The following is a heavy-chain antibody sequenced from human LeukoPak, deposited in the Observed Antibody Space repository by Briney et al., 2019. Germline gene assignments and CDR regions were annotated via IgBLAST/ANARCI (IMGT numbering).Heavy chain of an antibody. CDR1: GFTFSNYG. D-gene: IGHD6-13*01. CDR3: AKDSSSWQPDAFDI. CDR2: ISGSGGST. V-gene: IGHV3-23*01. J-gene: IGHJ3*02. Sequence: PGGSLRLSCAASGFTFSNYGINWVRQLPGKGLEWVSAISGSGGSTYYADSVKGRFTISRDNSKNTLYLQMNSLRAEDTAVYYCAKDSSSWQPDAFDIWGQGTMVTVSS.